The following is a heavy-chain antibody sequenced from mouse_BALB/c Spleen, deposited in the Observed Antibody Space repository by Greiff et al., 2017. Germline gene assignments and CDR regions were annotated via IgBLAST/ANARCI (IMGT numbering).Heavy chain of an antibody. CDR3: TRDGCDAMDY. CDR1: GYTFTSYD. J-gene: IGHJ4*01. D-gene: IGHD2-3*01. Sequence: VQLQQPGADLVKPGASVKLSCKASGYTFTSYDMYWVKQSPGQGLEWIGGINPSNGGTNFNEKFKGKATLTGDKSSSTAYLQLSSLTSEDSAVYYCTRDGCDAMDYWGQGTSVTVSS. V-gene: IGHV1S81*02. CDR2: INPSNGGT.